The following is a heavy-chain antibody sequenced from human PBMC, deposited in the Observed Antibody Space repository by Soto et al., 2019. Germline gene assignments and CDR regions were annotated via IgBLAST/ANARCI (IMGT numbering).Heavy chain of an antibody. CDR1: GFTFSSYG. V-gene: IGHV3-30*18. CDR2: ISYDGSNK. CDR3: AKDGGHTNGGSYGMDV. J-gene: IGHJ6*02. D-gene: IGHD2-8*01. Sequence: QVQLVESGGGVVQPGRSLRLSCAASGFTFSSYGMHWVRQAPGKGLEWVAVISYDGSNKYYADSVKGRFTMSRDNSKNTLYLQMNSLRAEDTAVYYCAKDGGHTNGGSYGMDVWGQGTTVTVSS.